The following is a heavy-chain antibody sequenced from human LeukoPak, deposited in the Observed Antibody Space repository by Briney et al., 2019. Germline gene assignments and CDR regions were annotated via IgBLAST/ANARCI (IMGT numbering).Heavy chain of an antibody. D-gene: IGHD2-8*02. V-gene: IGHV3-33*01. CDR3: ASAFYPNYYHCTADDFDY. J-gene: IGHJ4*02. Sequence: GGSLRLSCAASGFTFSSYGMHWVRQAPGKGLEWVAVIWYDGSSKYYADSVKGRFTISRDNAKNTVYLQMNSLRGEDRAVYYCASAFYPNYYHCTADDFDYWGQGTLVTVSS. CDR2: IWYDGSSK. CDR1: GFTFSSYG.